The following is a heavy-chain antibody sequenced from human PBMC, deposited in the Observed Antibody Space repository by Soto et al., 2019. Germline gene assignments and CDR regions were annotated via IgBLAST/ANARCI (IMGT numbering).Heavy chain of an antibody. CDR2: IYYSGST. D-gene: IGHD6-13*01. CDR3: ARTSETSSSWLFDY. J-gene: IGHJ4*02. V-gene: IGHV4-39*01. CDR1: GGSISSSSYY. Sequence: SETVSLTCTVSGGSISSSSYYWGWIRQPPGKGLEWIGSIYYSGSTYYNPSLKSRVTISVDTSKNQFSLKLSSVTAADTAVYYCARTSETSSSWLFDYWGQGTLVTVSS.